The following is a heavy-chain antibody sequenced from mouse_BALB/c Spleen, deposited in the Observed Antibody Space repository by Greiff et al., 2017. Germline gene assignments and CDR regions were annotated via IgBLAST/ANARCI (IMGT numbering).Heavy chain of an antibody. Sequence: VQLQQSGAELAKPGASVKMSCKASGCTFTSYWMHWVKQRPGQGLEWIGYINPSTGYTEYNQKFKDKATLTADKSSSTAYMQLSSLTSEDSAVYYCARRWDGPWGQGTLVTVSA. D-gene: IGHD2-3*01. CDR1: GCTFTSYW. V-gene: IGHV1-7*01. J-gene: IGHJ3*01. CDR3: ARRWDGP. CDR2: INPSTGYT.